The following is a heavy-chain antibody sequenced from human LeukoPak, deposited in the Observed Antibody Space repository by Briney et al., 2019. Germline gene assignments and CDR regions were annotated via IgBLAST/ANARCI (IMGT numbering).Heavy chain of an antibody. CDR1: GYTFTSYA. J-gene: IGHJ4*02. V-gene: IGHV1-3*01. Sequence: ASVKVSCKASGYTFTSYAMHWVRQAPGQRLEWMGWINAGNGNTKYSQKFQGRVTITRDTSASTAYVELSRPRSDDTAVYYCARDYCSSTSCLFDYWGQGTLVTVSS. CDR2: INAGNGNT. CDR3: ARDYCSSTSCLFDY. D-gene: IGHD2-2*01.